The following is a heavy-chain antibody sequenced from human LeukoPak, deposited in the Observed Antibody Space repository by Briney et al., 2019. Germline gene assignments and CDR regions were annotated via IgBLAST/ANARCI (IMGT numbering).Heavy chain of an antibody. D-gene: IGHD2-2*02. V-gene: IGHV1-8*01. CDR1: GCDFSSFD. Sequence: GASVKVSCKASGCDFSSFDVNWVRQAPGQGLEWMGWVNPSSGNSGYAQKFQGRVTMTRNTSINTAYMELINLQSDDTAVYYCARGTPYCSSASCYNYWGQGSLVTVSS. CDR3: ARGTPYCSSASCYNY. CDR2: VNPSSGNS. J-gene: IGHJ4*02.